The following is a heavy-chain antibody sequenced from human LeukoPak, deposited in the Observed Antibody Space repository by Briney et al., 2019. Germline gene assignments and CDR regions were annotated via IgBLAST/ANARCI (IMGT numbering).Heavy chain of an antibody. D-gene: IGHD2-2*01. CDR3: ARDQYCSSTSCYGRPTDY. CDR1: GGSFSGYY. J-gene: IGHJ4*02. Sequence: PSETLSLTCAVYGGSFSGYYWSWIRQAPGKGLEWVSYITSSGSTMYYADSVKGRFTISRDNAKNSLYLQMNSLRAEDTAVYYCARDQYCSSTSCYGRPTDYWGQGTLVTVSS. CDR2: ITSSGSTM. V-gene: IGHV3-11*01.